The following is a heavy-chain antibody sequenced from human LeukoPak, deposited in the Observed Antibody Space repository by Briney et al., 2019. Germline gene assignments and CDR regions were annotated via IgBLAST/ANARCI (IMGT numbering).Heavy chain of an antibody. D-gene: IGHD5-18*01. CDR2: IYSGGST. J-gene: IGHJ4*02. V-gene: IGHV3-53*05. CDR3: AKSGYSYGYRSVDY. CDR1: GFTVSSNY. Sequence: GGSLRLSCAASGFTVSSNYMSWVRQAPGKGLEWVSVIYSGGSTYYADSVKGRFTISRDNSKNTLYLQMNSLRAEDTAVYYCAKSGYSYGYRSVDYWGQGTLVTVSS.